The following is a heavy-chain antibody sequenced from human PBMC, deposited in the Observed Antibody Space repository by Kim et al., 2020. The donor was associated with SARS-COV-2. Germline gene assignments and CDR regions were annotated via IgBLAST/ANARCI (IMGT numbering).Heavy chain of an antibody. V-gene: IGHV3-23*01. Sequence: VKGRFPISRDNSKNTLYLQMNSLRAEDTAVYYCAKGAPSMIVVVTNYFDYWGQGTLVTVSS. D-gene: IGHD3-22*01. J-gene: IGHJ4*02. CDR3: AKGAPSMIVVVTNYFDY.